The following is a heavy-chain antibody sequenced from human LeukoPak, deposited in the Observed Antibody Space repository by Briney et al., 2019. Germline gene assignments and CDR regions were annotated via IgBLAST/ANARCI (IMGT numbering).Heavy chain of an antibody. CDR1: GGTFSSYA. Sequence: ASVKVSCKASGGTFSSYAISWVRQAPGQGLEWMGGIIPIFGTENYAQKLQGRVMITADDSTRTSYMELSGLTSEDTAVYYCATSQYCGTSRCQSYYFQQWGQGTLVTVSS. V-gene: IGHV1-69*13. D-gene: IGHD2-21*01. J-gene: IGHJ1*01. CDR3: ATSQYCGTSRCQSYYFQQ. CDR2: IIPIFGTE.